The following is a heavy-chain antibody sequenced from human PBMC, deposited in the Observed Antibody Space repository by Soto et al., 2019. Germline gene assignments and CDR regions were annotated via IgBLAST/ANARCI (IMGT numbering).Heavy chain of an antibody. V-gene: IGHV3-30-3*01. J-gene: IGHJ4*02. CDR2: ISYDGSNK. D-gene: IGHD3-16*02. CDR1: GFTFSSYA. Sequence: QVQLVESGGGVVQPGRSLRLSCAASGFTFSSYAMHWVRQAPGKGLEWVAVISYDGSNKYYADSVKGRFTISRDNSKNTLYLQMNSLRAEDTAVYYCARETYVWGSYRFDYWGQGTLVTVSS. CDR3: ARETYVWGSYRFDY.